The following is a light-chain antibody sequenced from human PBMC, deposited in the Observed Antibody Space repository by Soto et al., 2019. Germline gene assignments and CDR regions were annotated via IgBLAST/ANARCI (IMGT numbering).Light chain of an antibody. J-gene: IGKJ2*01. CDR3: QQGSNWPYT. Sequence: EIVLTQSPATLSLSPGERATLSCRASQSVSSYLAWYQQKPGQAPRLLIYDASNRATGIPARFCGSGSWTDLTLTISSLEPEDFGVYYCQQGSNWPYTFGQGTKLE. CDR1: QSVSSY. V-gene: IGKV3-11*01. CDR2: DAS.